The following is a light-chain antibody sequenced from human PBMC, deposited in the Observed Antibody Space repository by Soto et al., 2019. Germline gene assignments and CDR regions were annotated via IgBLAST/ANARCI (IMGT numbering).Light chain of an antibody. V-gene: IGKV3-15*01. J-gene: IGKJ1*01. CDR2: GAS. CDR3: QQYNDWPPWT. CDR1: QSVSSN. Sequence: EIVMTQSTATLSVSPGERATLSCRASQSVSSNLAWYQQKPGQAPRLLIYGASTRATGIPARFSGTGSGTEFTLTISSLQSEDFAVYCCQQYNDWPPWTFGQGTKVDIK.